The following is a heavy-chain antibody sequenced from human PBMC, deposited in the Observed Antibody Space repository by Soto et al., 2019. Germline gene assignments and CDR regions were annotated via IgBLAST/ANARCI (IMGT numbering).Heavy chain of an antibody. CDR1: GFTFSNAW. D-gene: IGHD3-22*01. J-gene: IGHJ4*02. Sequence: EVQLVESGGGLVKPGGSLRLSCAASGFTFSNAWMNWVRQAPGKGLEWVGRIKSKTDGGTTDYAAPVKGRFTISRDDSKNTLYLQMNSPKTEDTAVYYCTTDHDSSGYYPYYFDYWGQGTLVTVSS. CDR2: IKSKTDGGTT. V-gene: IGHV3-15*07. CDR3: TTDHDSSGYYPYYFDY.